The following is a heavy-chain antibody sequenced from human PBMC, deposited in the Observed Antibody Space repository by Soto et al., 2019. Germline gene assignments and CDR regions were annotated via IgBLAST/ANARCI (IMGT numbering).Heavy chain of an antibody. Sequence: SETLSLTCTVSGGSVSSGSYYWSWIRQPPGKGLEWIGYIYYSGSTNYNPSLKSRVTISVDTSKNQFSLKLSSVTAADTAVYYCARLKYFTLYFDYWGQGTLVTVSS. CDR3: ARLKYFTLYFDY. D-gene: IGHD2-2*01. CDR1: GGSVSSGSYY. V-gene: IGHV4-61*01. J-gene: IGHJ4*02. CDR2: IYYSGST.